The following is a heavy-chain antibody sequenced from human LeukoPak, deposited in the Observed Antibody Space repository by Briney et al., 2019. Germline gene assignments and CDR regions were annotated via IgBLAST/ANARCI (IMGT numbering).Heavy chain of an antibody. J-gene: IGHJ4*02. D-gene: IGHD2-15*01. V-gene: IGHV3-30*18. Sequence: GGSLRLSCAASGFTFSSYGMHWVRQAPGKGLEWVAVISYDGSNKYYADSVKGRFTISRDNSKNTLYLQMNSLRAEDTAVYYCAKAGSRRSLYWGQGTLVTVSS. CDR2: ISYDGSNK. CDR1: GFTFSSYG. CDR3: AKAGSRRSLY.